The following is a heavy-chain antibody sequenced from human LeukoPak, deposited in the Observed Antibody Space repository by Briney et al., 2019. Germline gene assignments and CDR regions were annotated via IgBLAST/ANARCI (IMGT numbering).Heavy chain of an antibody. D-gene: IGHD3-10*01. CDR1: GFTFSSYG. V-gene: IGHV3-30*02. J-gene: IGHJ6*02. CDR2: IRYDGSNK. Sequence: GGSLRLSCAASGFTFSSYGMHWVRQAPGKGLEWVAFIRYDGSNKYYADSVKGRFAISRDNAKNSLYLQMNSLRAEDTAVYYCARLYGSGSYRYYYYGMDVWGQGTTVTVSS. CDR3: ARLYGSGSYRYYYYGMDV.